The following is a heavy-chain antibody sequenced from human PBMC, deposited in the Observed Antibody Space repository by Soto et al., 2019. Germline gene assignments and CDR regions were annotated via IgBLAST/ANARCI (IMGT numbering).Heavy chain of an antibody. CDR3: AREILSPHFYFQGMDV. J-gene: IGHJ6*02. Sequence: ASVKVSCKASGYTFTSYGISWVRQAPGQGLEWMGWISAKKGNTKYAQKFKGRVTMTTDTSTSTAYMELRSLRSDDTAVYYCAREILSPHFYFQGMDVWGQGTTFTLCS. CDR1: GYTFTSYG. V-gene: IGHV1-18*04. CDR2: ISAKKGNT. D-gene: IGHD2-15*01.